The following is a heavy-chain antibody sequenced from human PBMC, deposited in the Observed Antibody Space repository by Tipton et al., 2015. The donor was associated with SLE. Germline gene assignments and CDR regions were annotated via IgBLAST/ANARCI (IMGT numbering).Heavy chain of an antibody. V-gene: IGHV3-30*02. D-gene: IGHD5-24*01. Sequence: SLRLSCAASGFTFSSYGMHWVRQAPGKGLEWVAFIRYDGSNKYYADSVKGRFTISRDNSKNTLYLQRNSLRAEDTAVYYCAKARVEMATQGYFDYWGQGTLVTVSS. J-gene: IGHJ4*02. CDR1: GFTFSSYG. CDR3: AKARVEMATQGYFDY. CDR2: IRYDGSNK.